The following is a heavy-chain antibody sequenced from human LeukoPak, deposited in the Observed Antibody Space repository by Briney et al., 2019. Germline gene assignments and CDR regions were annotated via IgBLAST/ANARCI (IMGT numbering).Heavy chain of an antibody. V-gene: IGHV6-1*01. Sequence: SQTLSLTCAISVDSVSSAAWNWIRHSPSRGIEWLGRTYYRSKWYNDYAVSVKSRITITPDTSKNQFSLQLNSVTPEDTAVYYCARGGIGYCTSSSCYFDYWGQGTLVTVSS. J-gene: IGHJ4*02. CDR3: ARGGIGYCTSSSCYFDY. CDR1: VDSVSSAA. D-gene: IGHD2-2*01. CDR2: TYYRSKWYN.